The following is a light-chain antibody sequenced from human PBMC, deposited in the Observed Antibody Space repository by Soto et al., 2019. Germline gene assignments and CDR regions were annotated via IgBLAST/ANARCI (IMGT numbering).Light chain of an antibody. V-gene: IGKV3-20*01. CDR3: QQYGSSPFI. Sequence: EIELTQSPGTLSLPPGERATLSCRASQSVSSSYLAWYQQKPGQAPRLLIYGASSRATGIPDRFSGSGSGTDFTLTISRLEPEDFAVYYCQQYGSSPFIFGPGTKVDTK. CDR2: GAS. CDR1: QSVSSSY. J-gene: IGKJ3*01.